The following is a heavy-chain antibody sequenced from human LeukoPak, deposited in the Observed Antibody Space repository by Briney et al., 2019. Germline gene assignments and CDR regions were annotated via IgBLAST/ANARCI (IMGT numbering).Heavy chain of an antibody. D-gene: IGHD3-22*01. V-gene: IGHV3-23*01. J-gene: IGHJ4*02. Sequence: HPGGSLRLSCAASGFTFRSYAMSWVRQAPGKGLEWVSVISASGGRTSYADSVKGRFTVSRDNSKNTLYLQMNSLRAEDTAVYFCVEGGAPSYYDGSGDAYFDYWGQGTLVTVSS. CDR2: ISASGGRT. CDR3: VEGGAPSYYDGSGDAYFDY. CDR1: GFTFRSYA.